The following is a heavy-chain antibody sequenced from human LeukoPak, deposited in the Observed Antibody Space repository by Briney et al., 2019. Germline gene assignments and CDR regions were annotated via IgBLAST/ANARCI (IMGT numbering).Heavy chain of an antibody. Sequence: GASVKVSCKASGYTFTSYYMHWVRQAPEQGLEWMGIINPSTAATSYAQKFQGRVTMTRDTSTSTVYMELSSLRSEDTAVYYCARDSGSYSGFDYWGQGTLVTVSS. J-gene: IGHJ4*02. D-gene: IGHD1-26*01. CDR2: INPSTAAT. CDR1: GYTFTSYY. V-gene: IGHV1-46*01. CDR3: ARDSGSYSGFDY.